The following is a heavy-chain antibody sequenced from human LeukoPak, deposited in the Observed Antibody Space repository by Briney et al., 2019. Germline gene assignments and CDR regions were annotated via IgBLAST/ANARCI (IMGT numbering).Heavy chain of an antibody. V-gene: IGHV1-24*01. Sequence: ASVKVSCKVSGYTLTELSMHWVRQAPGKGLEWMGGFDPEDGETIYAQKFQGRVTMTEDTSTDTAYMELSSLRSEDTAVYYCARDRRGIAAAGLYYFYGMDVWGQGTTVTVSS. D-gene: IGHD6-13*01. CDR3: ARDRRGIAAAGLYYFYGMDV. J-gene: IGHJ6*02. CDR2: FDPEDGET. CDR1: GYTLTELS.